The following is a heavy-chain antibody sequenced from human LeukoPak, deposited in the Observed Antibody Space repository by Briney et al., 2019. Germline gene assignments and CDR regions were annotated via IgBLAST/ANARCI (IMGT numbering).Heavy chain of an antibody. CDR2: IYYSGST. CDR3: ARTGSLRFDY. V-gene: IGHV4-59*01. Sequence: SETLSLTCAVYGGSFSGYYWSWIRQPPGEGLEWIGYIYYSGSTNYNPSLKSRVTISVDTSKNQFSLKLSSVTAADTAVYYCARTGSLRFDYWGQGTLVTVSS. D-gene: IGHD1-26*01. J-gene: IGHJ4*02. CDR1: GGSFSGYY.